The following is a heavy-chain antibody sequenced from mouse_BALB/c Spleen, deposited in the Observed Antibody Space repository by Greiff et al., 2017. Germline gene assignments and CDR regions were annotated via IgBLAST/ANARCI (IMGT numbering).Heavy chain of an antibody. CDR1: GFSFTSYG. Sequence: VQLVESGPGLVAPSQSLSLTCTVSGFSFTSYGVHWVRQPPGKGLEWLGVIWAGGSTNYNSALMSRLSITKDNSKSQVFFKMNSLQTDDTAMYYCAREVGNAMDYWGQGTSVTVSS. D-gene: IGHD1-1*02. CDR3: AREVGNAMDY. CDR2: IWAGGST. V-gene: IGHV2-9*02. J-gene: IGHJ4*01.